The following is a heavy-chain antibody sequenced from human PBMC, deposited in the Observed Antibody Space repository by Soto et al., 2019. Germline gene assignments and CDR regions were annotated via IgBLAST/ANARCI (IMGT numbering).Heavy chain of an antibody. CDR2: INPSGGST. Sequence: ASVKVSGKASGYTCPSYYMHWVRQAPGQGLEWMGIINPSGGSTSYAKKFQGRVTMTRDTSTSTVYMELGSLRSEDTAVYYCARYSRVVVNAITHHDAFDIWGQGTMVIVSS. V-gene: IGHV1-46*01. D-gene: IGHD2-21*01. CDR1: GYTCPSYY. J-gene: IGHJ3*02. CDR3: ARYSRVVVNAITHHDAFDI.